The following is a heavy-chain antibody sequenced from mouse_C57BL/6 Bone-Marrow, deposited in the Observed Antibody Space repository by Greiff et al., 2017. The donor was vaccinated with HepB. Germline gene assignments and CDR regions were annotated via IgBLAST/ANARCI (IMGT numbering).Heavy chain of an antibody. CDR3: ARRKRSWNYFDY. CDR1: GFTFSDYG. Sequence: EVKLVESGGGLVKPGGSLKLSCAASGFTFSDYGMHWVRQAPEKGLEWVAYISSGSSTIYYADTVKGRFTITRDNAKNTLFLQMTSLRSEDTAMYYCARRKRSWNYFDYWGQGTTLTVSS. CDR2: ISSGSSTI. V-gene: IGHV5-17*01. J-gene: IGHJ2*01. D-gene: IGHD1-1*01.